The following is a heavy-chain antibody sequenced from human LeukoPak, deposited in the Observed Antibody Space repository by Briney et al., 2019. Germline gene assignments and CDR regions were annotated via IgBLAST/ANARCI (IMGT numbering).Heavy chain of an antibody. CDR1: GFTFSSYS. Sequence: PGGSLRLSCAASGFTFSSYSMNWVRQAPGKGLEWVSSISSSSSYIYYAYSVKSLFTISRDNTKNSLYLQMNILRAEDTAVYYCARDFYSVAGIFDYWGQGNLVTVSS. CDR2: ISSSSSYI. D-gene: IGHD6-19*01. J-gene: IGHJ4*02. V-gene: IGHV3-21*01. CDR3: ARDFYSVAGIFDY.